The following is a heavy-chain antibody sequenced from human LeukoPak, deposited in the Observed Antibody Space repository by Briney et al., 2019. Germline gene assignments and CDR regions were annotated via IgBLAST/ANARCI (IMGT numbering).Heavy chain of an antibody. J-gene: IGHJ4*02. V-gene: IGHV4-39*01. CDR2: IYYSGTT. CDR3: ARHPRSYYGSGELFPFDQ. D-gene: IGHD3-10*01. CDR1: GGSISSSFYY. Sequence: SETLSLTCTVSGGSISSSFYYWGWIRQPPGKGLEWIGSIYYSGTTYYNPSLKSQVTISVDTSKIQFSLKLSSVTAADTAVYYCARHPRSYYGSGELFPFDQWGQGTLVTVSS.